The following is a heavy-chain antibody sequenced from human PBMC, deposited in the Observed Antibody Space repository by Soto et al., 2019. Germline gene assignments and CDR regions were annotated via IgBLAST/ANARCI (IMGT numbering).Heavy chain of an antibody. V-gene: IGHV3-30*18. CDR2: ISYDGSNK. CDR1: GFRFSSYG. J-gene: IGHJ4*02. Sequence: QVQLVESGGDVVQPGRSLRLSCTSSGFRFSSYGMHWVRQAPGKGLEGVAVISYDGSNKDYADFVKGRFTISRDNSKNTLYLQINSLRAEDTAVYYCAKASSPSVYSYGIFWGQGTLVTVSS. D-gene: IGHD5-18*01. CDR3: AKASSPSVYSYGIF.